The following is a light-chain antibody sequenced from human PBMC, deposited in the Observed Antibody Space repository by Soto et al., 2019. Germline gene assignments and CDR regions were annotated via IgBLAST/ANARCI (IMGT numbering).Light chain of an antibody. CDR1: SDDIGGYDY. CDR2: EVN. J-gene: IGLJ3*02. CDR3: ISYTSSSTWV. V-gene: IGLV2-8*01. Sequence: QSALPQTPSASGSPGQSVTISCTGSSDDIGGYDYVSWYQHHPGRTPKLIIYEVNKRPSGVPDRFSGSRSGNTASLTISGLQAEDESDYYCISYTSSSTWVFGGGTKLTVL.